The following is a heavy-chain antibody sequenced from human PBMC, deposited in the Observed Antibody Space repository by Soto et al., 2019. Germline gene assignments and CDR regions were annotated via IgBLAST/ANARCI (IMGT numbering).Heavy chain of an antibody. Sequence: QLQLQESGSGLVKPSQTLSLTCAVSGGSISSGGYSWSWIRQPPGKGLEWIGYIYHSGSTYYNPSLKGRVTISVDRSKNQFSLKLSSVTAADTAVYYCARSYDSSGYYPDPFDYWGQGTLVTVSS. V-gene: IGHV4-30-2*01. CDR1: GGSISSGGYS. CDR2: IYHSGST. D-gene: IGHD3-22*01. CDR3: ARSYDSSGYYPDPFDY. J-gene: IGHJ4*02.